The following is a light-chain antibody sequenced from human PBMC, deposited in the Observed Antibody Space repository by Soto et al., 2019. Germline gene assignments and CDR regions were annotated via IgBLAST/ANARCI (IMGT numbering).Light chain of an antibody. CDR2: GNS. V-gene: IGLV1-40*01. J-gene: IGLJ1*01. CDR3: QSYDSSLSGYV. Sequence: QSVLTQPPSVSGAPGQRVTISCTGSRSNIGAGYEVHWYQQLPGTAPKLLIYGNSNRPSGVPDRFSGSKSGTSASLAITGLQAEDEADYYCQSYDSSLSGYVFGTGTKLTVL. CDR1: RSNIGAGYE.